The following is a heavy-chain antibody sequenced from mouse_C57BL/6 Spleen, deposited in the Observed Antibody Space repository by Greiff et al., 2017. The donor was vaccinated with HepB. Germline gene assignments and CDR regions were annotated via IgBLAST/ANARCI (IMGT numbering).Heavy chain of an antibody. D-gene: IGHD2-3*01. CDR3: ARGGDGYPVDY. CDR1: GYTFTSYW. V-gene: IGHV1-52*01. Sequence: QVQLQQPGAELVRPGSSVKLSCKASGYTFTSYWMHWVKQRPIQGLEWIGNIDPSDSETHYNQKFKDKATLTVDKSTSTAYMQLSSLTSEDSAVYYWARGGDGYPVDYWGQGTTLTVSS. CDR2: IDPSDSET. J-gene: IGHJ2*01.